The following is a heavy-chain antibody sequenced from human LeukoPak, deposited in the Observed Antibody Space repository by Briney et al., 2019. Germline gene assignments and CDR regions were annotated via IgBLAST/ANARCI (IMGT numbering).Heavy chain of an antibody. CDR1: GGSISSGGYY. CDR3: AREATTNYYDSSGYLN. D-gene: IGHD3-22*01. V-gene: IGHV4-31*03. J-gene: IGHJ4*02. CDR2: IYYSGST. Sequence: SETLSLTCTVSGGSISSGGYYWSWIRQHPGKGLEWTGYIYYSGSTYYNPSLKSRVTISVDTSKNQFSLKLSSVTAADTAVYYCAREATTNYYDSSGYLNWGQGTLVTVSS.